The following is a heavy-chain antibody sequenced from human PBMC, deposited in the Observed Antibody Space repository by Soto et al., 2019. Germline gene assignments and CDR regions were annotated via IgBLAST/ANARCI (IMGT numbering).Heavy chain of an antibody. J-gene: IGHJ3*02. CDR3: AHLTSWGEGAPFDI. D-gene: IGHD3-16*01. CDR2: IYWDDDK. CDR1: GFSLSTSGVG. Sequence: QITLKESGPTLVKPTQTLTLTCIFSGFSLSTSGVGVGWIRQPPGKALDWLAVIYWDDDKRYSPSLKSRVTITRDTSKNQVVFTMTNMDPEDTGTFYCAHLTSWGEGAPFDIWGQGTKVTVSS. V-gene: IGHV2-5*02.